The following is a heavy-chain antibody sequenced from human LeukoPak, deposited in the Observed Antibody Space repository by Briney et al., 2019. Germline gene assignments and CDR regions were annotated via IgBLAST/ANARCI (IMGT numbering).Heavy chain of an antibody. CDR3: ARELVDIVATSYFDI. J-gene: IGHJ3*02. Sequence: GASVKVSFKASGYTFTGYHMHWVRQAPGQGLEWMGWINPNSGGTNYAQKFQGRVTMTRDTSISTAYMELSRLRSDDTAVYYCARELVDIVATSYFDIWGQGTMVTVSS. CDR2: INPNSGGT. D-gene: IGHD5-12*01. CDR1: GYTFTGYH. V-gene: IGHV1-2*02.